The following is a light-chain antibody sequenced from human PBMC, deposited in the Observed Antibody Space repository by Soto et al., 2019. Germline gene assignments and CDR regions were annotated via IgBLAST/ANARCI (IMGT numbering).Light chain of an antibody. Sequence: EIVLTQSPATLSLSPAETATLSCSASQYVSSYIAWYQQKPGQAPTLLFYDASNRATGNPARFSGRGSGTDFTLTISSLEHDDFADYDCEQRAKWPPFTCGGGTMVEIK. CDR3: EQRAKWPPFT. CDR1: QYVSSY. CDR2: DAS. V-gene: IGKV3-11*01. J-gene: IGKJ4*01.